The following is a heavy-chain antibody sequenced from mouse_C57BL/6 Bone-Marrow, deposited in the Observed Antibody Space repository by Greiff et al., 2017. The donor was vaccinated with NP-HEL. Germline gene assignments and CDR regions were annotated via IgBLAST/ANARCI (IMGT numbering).Heavy chain of an antibody. Sequence: QVQLQQSGAELARPGASVKLSCKASGYTFTSYGISWVKQRTGQGLEWIGEIYPRSGNTYYNEKFKGKATLTADKSSSTSYRELRSLTSEVSAVYFCARGGDCYSSYWGQGTLVTVSA. CDR2: IYPRSGNT. CDR1: GYTFTSYG. CDR3: ARGGDCYSSY. V-gene: IGHV1-81*01. D-gene: IGHD2-3*01. J-gene: IGHJ3*01.